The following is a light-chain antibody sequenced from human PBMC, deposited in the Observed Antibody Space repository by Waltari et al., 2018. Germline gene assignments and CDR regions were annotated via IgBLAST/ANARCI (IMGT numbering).Light chain of an antibody. CDR1: QSISSY. Sequence: AIRITQSPSSLSASTGDRVTITCRASQSISSYLAWYQQKPGKAPKVLIYAASTLQSGVPSRFSGSGSGTDFTLTISCLQPEDFATYYCQQANSFPYTFGQGTKLDI. CDR2: AAS. CDR3: QQANSFPYT. J-gene: IGKJ2*01. V-gene: IGKV1-8*01.